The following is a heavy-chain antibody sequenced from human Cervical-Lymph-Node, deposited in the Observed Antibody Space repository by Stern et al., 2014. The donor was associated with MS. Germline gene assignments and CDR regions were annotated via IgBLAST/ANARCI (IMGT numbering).Heavy chain of an antibody. CDR3: ARLDTSGYFYYDMDV. D-gene: IGHD3-22*01. CDR2: IALIFETT. Sequence: VQLVESGAEVKKPGSSVKVSGKASGGTFSTYVINWVRQAPGQGLEWMGGIALIFETTNYAQKFQGRVTITADESTSTVYMELSSLRSEDTAVYYCARLDTSGYFYYDMDVWGQGTTVTVSS. V-gene: IGHV1-69*01. J-gene: IGHJ6*02. CDR1: GGTFSTYV.